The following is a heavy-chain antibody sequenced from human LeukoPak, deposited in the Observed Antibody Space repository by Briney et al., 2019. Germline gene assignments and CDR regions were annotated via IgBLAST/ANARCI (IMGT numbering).Heavy chain of an antibody. D-gene: IGHD3-10*01. CDR1: GFTVSSNY. J-gene: IGHJ6*03. Sequence: GGSLRLSCAAAGFTVSSNYMSWVRQAPGKGLEWVSVIYSGGSTYYADSVKGRFTISRDNSKNTLYLQMNSLRAEDTAVYYCARDRGYYYYYMDVWGKGTTVTVSS. V-gene: IGHV3-53*01. CDR3: ARDRGYYYYYMDV. CDR2: IYSGGST.